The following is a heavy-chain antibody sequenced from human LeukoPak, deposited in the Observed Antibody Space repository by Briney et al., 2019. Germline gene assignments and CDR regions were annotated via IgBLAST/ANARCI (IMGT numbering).Heavy chain of an antibody. CDR2: IYYSGST. V-gene: IGHV4-59*08. D-gene: IGHD3-10*01. CDR3: ARYGSGTYPRIDY. Sequence: SETLSLTCTVSGGSIRGYYWSWIRQPPGKGLEWIGYIYYSGSTNYNPSLQSRVTISVDTSKNQFSLNLTSVTAADTAVYSCARYGSGTYPRIDYWGQGILVTVSS. J-gene: IGHJ4*02. CDR1: GGSIRGYY.